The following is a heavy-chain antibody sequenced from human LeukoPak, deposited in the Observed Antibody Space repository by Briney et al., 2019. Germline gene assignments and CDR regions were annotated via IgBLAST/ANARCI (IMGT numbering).Heavy chain of an antibody. CDR3: ATTLGGSYSSGWYYY. V-gene: IGHV1-69*06. J-gene: IGHJ4*02. CDR2: IIPIFGTA. CDR1: GYTFTSYG. D-gene: IGHD6-19*01. Sequence: SVKVSCKASGYTFTSYGISWVRQAPGQGLEWMGGIIPIFGTANYAQKFQGRVTITADKSTSTAYMELSSLRSEDTAVYYCATTLGGSYSSGWYYYWGQGTLVTVSS.